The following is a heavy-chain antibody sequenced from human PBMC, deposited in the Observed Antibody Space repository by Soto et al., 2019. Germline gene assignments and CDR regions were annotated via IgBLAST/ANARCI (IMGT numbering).Heavy chain of an antibody. CDR1: GGSIGNYF. J-gene: IGHJ5*02. Sequence: SETLSLTCTVSGGSIGNYFWSWIRQPPGSGLDWIGYIYYNGDTRYNPSLESRVTMSVDTSKNQLSLKLTSVTAADTAVYYCARDRYPYAPGRWFDPWGQGTLVT. D-gene: IGHD3-16*01. CDR2: IYYNGDT. V-gene: IGHV4-59*01. CDR3: ARDRYPYAPGRWFDP.